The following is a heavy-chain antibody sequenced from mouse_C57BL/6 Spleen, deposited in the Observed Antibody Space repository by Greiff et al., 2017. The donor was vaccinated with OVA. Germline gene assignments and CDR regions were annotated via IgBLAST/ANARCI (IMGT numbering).Heavy chain of an antibody. J-gene: IGHJ1*03. D-gene: IGHD2-1*01. Sequence: VQLQQSGAELVMPGASVKLSCKASGYTFTSYWMHWVKQRPGQGLEWIGEIDPSDSYTNYNQKFKGKSTLTVDKSSSTDYMQLSSLTSEDSAVYYCARGGREGVTGYFDVWGTGTTVTVSS. CDR2: IDPSDSYT. CDR1: GYTFTSYW. CDR3: ARGGREGVTGYFDV. V-gene: IGHV1-69*01.